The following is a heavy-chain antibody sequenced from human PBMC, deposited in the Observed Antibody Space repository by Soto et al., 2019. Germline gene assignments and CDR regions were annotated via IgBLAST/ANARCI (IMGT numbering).Heavy chain of an antibody. CDR2: INAGNGNT. CDR1: GYTFTSYA. CDR3: ARDVDGYFPDY. D-gene: IGHD3-22*01. Sequence: GASLKVSCKASGYTFTSYAMHWVRQAPGQRLEWMGWINAGNGNTKYSQKFQGRVTITRDTSASTAYMELSSLRSEDTAVYYCARDVDGYFPDYWGQGTLVTVSS. V-gene: IGHV1-3*01. J-gene: IGHJ4*02.